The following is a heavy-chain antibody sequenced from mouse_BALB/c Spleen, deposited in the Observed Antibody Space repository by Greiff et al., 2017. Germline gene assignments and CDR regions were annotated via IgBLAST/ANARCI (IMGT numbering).Heavy chain of an antibody. Sequence: EVQLQQSGPELVKPGASVKMSCKASGYTFTSYVMHWVKQKPGQGLEWIGYINPYNDGTKYNEKFKGKATLTSDKSSSTAYMELSSLTSEDSAVYYCARDDRYDEYYFDYWGQGTTLTVSS. CDR1: GYTFTSYV. CDR3: ARDDRYDEYYFDY. V-gene: IGHV1-14*01. J-gene: IGHJ2*01. CDR2: INPYNDGT. D-gene: IGHD2-14*01.